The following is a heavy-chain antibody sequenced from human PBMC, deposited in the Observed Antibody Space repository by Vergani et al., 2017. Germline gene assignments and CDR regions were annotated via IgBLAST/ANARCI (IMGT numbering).Heavy chain of an antibody. D-gene: IGHD3-22*01. CDR1: GYSFTSYW. V-gene: IGHV5-10-1*03. CDR3: ARVGWSYYDSSGYYYAPGGWFDP. J-gene: IGHJ5*02. Sequence: EVQLVQSGAEVNKPGESLRISCKGSGYSFTSYWISWVRQMPGKGLEWMGRIDPSDSYTNYSPSFQGHVTISADKSISTASLQWSSLKASDTAMYYCARVGWSYYDSSGYYYAPGGWFDPWGQGTLVTVSS. CDR2: IDPSDSYT.